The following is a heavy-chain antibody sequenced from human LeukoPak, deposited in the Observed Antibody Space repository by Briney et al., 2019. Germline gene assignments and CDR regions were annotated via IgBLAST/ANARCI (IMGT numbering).Heavy chain of an antibody. CDR2: IIPIFGTA. Sequence: ASVKVSCKASGGTFSSYAISWVRQAPGQGLEWMGGIIPIFGTANYAQKFQGRVTITTGESTSTAYMELSSLRSEDTAVYYCARDNYAGANWFDPWGQGTLVTVSS. CDR1: GGTFSSYA. D-gene: IGHD1-7*01. J-gene: IGHJ5*02. V-gene: IGHV1-69*05. CDR3: ARDNYAGANWFDP.